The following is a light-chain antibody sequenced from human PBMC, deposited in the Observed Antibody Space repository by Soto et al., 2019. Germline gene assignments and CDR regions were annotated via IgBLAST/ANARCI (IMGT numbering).Light chain of an antibody. V-gene: IGKV3-11*01. CDR1: RSVSSY. CDR3: QQRSNLPIT. CDR2: DAS. J-gene: IGKJ5*01. Sequence: EIVFTQYPETLSLSPVESATLSCRATRSVSSYLAWYQQKPGQAPRLLIYDASSRPTDIPARFSGSGSGTDFTLTISCLDPEDFALYYCQQRSNLPITFGQGRLLAVK.